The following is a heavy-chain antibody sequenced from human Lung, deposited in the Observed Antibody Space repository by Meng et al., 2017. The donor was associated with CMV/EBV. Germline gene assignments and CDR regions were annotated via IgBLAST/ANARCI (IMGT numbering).Heavy chain of an antibody. J-gene: IGHJ6*02. CDR1: GYRFTNYW. CDR3: AKLHEEDPGNPQYYFYGMDV. D-gene: IGHD4-23*01. V-gene: IGHV5-51*01. CDR2: IYPGGSNT. Sequence: GGSLRPXCQPSGYRFTNYWTGWARQLPGKGLEWMGIIYPGGSNTRYSSSCQGQVTITADKSINTAFLQWSSLKASDTAIYYCAKLHEEDPGNPQYYFYGMDVWXQGTXVTVSS.